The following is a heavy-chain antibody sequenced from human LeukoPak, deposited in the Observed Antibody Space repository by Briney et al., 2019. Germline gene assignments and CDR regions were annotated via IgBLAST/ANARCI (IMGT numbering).Heavy chain of an antibody. CDR1: DDSVSSSRYY. CDR2: IYHGSA. J-gene: IGHJ5*01. CDR3: AREGGRQWLVSGALDS. V-gene: IGHV4-61*01. Sequence: PSETLSLTCTVSDDSVSSSRYYWTWIRQPPGKGLGWIGYIYHGSATYNPSLESGVTLSMDTSKNQHSLKMTSVTAADTAVYYCAREGGRQWLVSGALDSWGQGTLVTVSS. D-gene: IGHD6-19*01.